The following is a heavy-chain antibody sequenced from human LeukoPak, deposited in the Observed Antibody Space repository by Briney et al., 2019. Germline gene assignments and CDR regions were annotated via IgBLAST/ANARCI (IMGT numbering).Heavy chain of an antibody. CDR2: IYYSGST. D-gene: IGHD3-22*01. J-gene: IGHJ4*02. CDR1: GGSISSYY. Sequence: SETLSLTCTVSGGSISSYYWSWIRQPPGKGLEWIGYIYYSGSTNYNPSLKSRVTISVDTSKNQFSLKLSSVTAADTAVYYCARGNYDNSGYYQNYFDYWGQGTLVTVST. V-gene: IGHV4-59*01. CDR3: ARGNYDNSGYYQNYFDY.